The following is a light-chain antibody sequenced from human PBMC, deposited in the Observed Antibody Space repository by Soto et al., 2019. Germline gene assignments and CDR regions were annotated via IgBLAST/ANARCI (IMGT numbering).Light chain of an antibody. CDR1: SSNIGADFD. Sequence: QLVLTQPPSVSGAPGQRVTISCTGSSSNIGADFDVHWYQQLPGTAPKLLIYGNSNRPSGVPDRFSGSKSGSSASLAITGLQAEDEADYYCQSYDSSLRGWVFGGGTKLTVL. V-gene: IGLV1-40*01. CDR3: QSYDSSLRGWV. J-gene: IGLJ3*02. CDR2: GNS.